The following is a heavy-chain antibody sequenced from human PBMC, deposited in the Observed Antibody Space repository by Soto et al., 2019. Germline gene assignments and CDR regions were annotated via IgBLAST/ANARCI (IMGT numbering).Heavy chain of an antibody. CDR2: IYYSGST. Sequence: SETLCLTCTVSGGSIGSYYWSWIRQPPGKGLEWIGYIYYSGSTNYNPSLKSRVTISVDTSKNQFSLKLSSVTAADTAVYYCARLDYPNWFDPWGQGTLVTVSS. CDR1: GGSIGSYY. CDR3: ARLDYPNWFDP. D-gene: IGHD4-17*01. J-gene: IGHJ5*02. V-gene: IGHV4-59*08.